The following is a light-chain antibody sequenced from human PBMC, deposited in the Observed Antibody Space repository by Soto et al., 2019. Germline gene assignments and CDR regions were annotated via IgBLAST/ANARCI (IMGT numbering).Light chain of an antibody. J-gene: IGLJ2*01. V-gene: IGLV3-1*01. CDR2: QDS. CDR1: KLGDKY. Sequence: SYELTQPPSVSVSPGQTSSITCSGDKLGDKYACWYQQKPGQSPVLVIYQDSKRPSGIPERFSGSNSGNTATLTISGTQAMDEADYYCQVWDSSTYVAFFGGSQLTVL. CDR3: QVWDSSTYVA.